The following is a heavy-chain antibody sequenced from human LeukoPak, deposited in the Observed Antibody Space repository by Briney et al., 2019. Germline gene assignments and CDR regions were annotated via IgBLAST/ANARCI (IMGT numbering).Heavy chain of an antibody. CDR3: ARHKGYSSSWSDIYYYYYYMDV. CDR1: GGSISSNSYY. Sequence: SETLSLTCAVSGGSISSNSYYRGWIRQPPGKGLEWIGSIYYSGSTYYNPSLKSRVTMSVDTSKNQFSLKLSSVTAADTAVYYCARHKGYSSSWSDIYYYYYYMDVWGKGTTVTISS. V-gene: IGHV4-39*01. D-gene: IGHD6-13*01. CDR2: IYYSGST. J-gene: IGHJ6*03.